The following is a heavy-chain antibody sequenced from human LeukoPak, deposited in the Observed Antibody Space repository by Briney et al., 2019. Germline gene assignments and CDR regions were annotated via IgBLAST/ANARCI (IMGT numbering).Heavy chain of an antibody. J-gene: IGHJ6*03. CDR3: AKGGYSYGFYYYYMDV. CDR2: ISFDGINK. D-gene: IGHD5-18*01. V-gene: IGHV3-30*18. CDR1: GFTFSNYG. Sequence: GGSLRLSCAASGFTFSNYGMHWVRQAPGKGQEWVAVISFDGINKYYADSVKGRFTISRDNSKNTLYLQMNSLRAEDTAVYYCAKGGYSYGFYYYYMDVWGKGTTVTVSS.